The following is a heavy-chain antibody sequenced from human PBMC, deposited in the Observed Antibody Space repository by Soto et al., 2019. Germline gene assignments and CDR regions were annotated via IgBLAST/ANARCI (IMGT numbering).Heavy chain of an antibody. J-gene: IGHJ4*02. CDR1: GITFKDAW. CDR2: IKSYGSGGTT. Sequence: DVQLVESGGGLGMPGGSLRLSCLVSGITFKDAWMSWVRQAPGKGLDWVARIKSYGSGGTTDYTQAVKGRFTISRDDSQSTVPLQMNSLRNEDTAVYFCVWNTRAEVLGRWGQGTLVTVSS. CDR3: VWNTRAEVLGR. V-gene: IGHV3-15*01. D-gene: IGHD1-1*01.